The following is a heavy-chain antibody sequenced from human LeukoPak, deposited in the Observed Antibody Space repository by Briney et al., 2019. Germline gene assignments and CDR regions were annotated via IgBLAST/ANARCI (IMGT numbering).Heavy chain of an antibody. CDR3: ARAMMVVANLWGVYDY. D-gene: IGHD3-22*01. CDR2: VSGSGGST. J-gene: IGHJ4*02. V-gene: IGHV3-23*01. Sequence: GGSLRLSCAASGFTFSNYAMSWVRQAPGKGLEWVSGVSGSGGSTYYADSVKGRFTISRDNSKNTLYLQMDSLRAEDTAVYFCARAMMVVANLWGVYDYWGQGTLVTVSS. CDR1: GFTFSNYA.